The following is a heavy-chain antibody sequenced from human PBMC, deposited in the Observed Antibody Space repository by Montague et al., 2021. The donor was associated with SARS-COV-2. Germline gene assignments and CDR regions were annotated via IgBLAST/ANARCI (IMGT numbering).Heavy chain of an antibody. CDR3: ARKVGLADCFDF. Sequence: SETLSLTCTVSGDSFTYFSWNWIRQSPGKGLELIGFITSTGSTNSNPSFKSRFTISVDTSETQFSVKVTSVTAADTAVYYCARKVGLADCFDFWGHGTLVTVSS. CDR1: GDSFTYFS. D-gene: IGHD1-26*01. V-gene: IGHV4-59*13. CDR2: ITSTGST. J-gene: IGHJ4*01.